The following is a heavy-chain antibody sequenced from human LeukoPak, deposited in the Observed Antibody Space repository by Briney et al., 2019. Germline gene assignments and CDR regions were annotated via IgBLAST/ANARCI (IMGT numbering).Heavy chain of an antibody. Sequence: GGSLRLSCAASGFTFSSYAMSWVRQAPGKGLEWVSAISGSGGSTYYADSVKGRFTISRDNSKNTLYLQMNSLRAEDTAVYYRAKDSGLWLQELPDYWGQGTLVTVSS. V-gene: IGHV3-23*01. J-gene: IGHJ4*02. CDR3: AKDSGLWLQELPDY. D-gene: IGHD5-18*01. CDR1: GFTFSSYA. CDR2: ISGSGGST.